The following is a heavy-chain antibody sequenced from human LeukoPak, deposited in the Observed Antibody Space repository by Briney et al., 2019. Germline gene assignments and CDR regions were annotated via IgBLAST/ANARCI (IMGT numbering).Heavy chain of an antibody. CDR3: ARDTDLMVYAVGDGMDV. D-gene: IGHD2-8*01. Sequence: PGGSLRLSCAASGFTFSSYWMSWVRQAPGKGLEWVANIKQDGSEKYYVDSVKGRFTISRDNAKNSLYLQMNSLRAEDTAVYYCARDTDLMVYAVGDGMDVWGQGTTVTVSS. CDR1: GFTFSSYW. CDR2: IKQDGSEK. V-gene: IGHV3-7*01. J-gene: IGHJ6*02.